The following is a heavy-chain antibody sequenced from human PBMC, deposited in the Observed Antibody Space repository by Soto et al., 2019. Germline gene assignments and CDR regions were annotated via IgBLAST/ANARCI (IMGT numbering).Heavy chain of an antibody. CDR1: GGTFSSYA. D-gene: IGHD6-13*01. V-gene: IGHV1-69*13. Sequence: ASVKVSCKASGGTFSSYAISWVRQAPGQGLEWMGGIIPIFGTANYAQKFQGRVTITADESTSTAYMELSSLRSEDTAVYYCARTPYSSSWYRIFDYWGQGTLVTVSS. CDR3: ARTPYSSSWYRIFDY. CDR2: IIPIFGTA. J-gene: IGHJ4*02.